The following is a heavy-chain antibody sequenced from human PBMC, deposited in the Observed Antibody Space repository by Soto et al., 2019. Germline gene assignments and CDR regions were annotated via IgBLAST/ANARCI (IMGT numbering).Heavy chain of an antibody. Sequence: GGSLRLSCAASGFTVSSNYMSWVRQAPGKGLEWVSVIYSGGSTYYADSVKGRFTISRDNSKNTLYLQMNSLRAEDTAVYYCARIPVSSSSYFDYWGQGTLVTVSS. CDR3: ARIPVSSSSYFDY. J-gene: IGHJ4*02. D-gene: IGHD6-6*01. CDR1: GFTVSSNY. V-gene: IGHV3-53*01. CDR2: IYSGGST.